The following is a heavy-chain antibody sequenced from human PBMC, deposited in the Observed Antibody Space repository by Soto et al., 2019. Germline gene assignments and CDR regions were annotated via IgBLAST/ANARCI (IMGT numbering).Heavy chain of an antibody. V-gene: IGHV3-9*01. CDR2: ISWNSGSI. J-gene: IGHJ6*03. CDR1: GFTFDDYA. D-gene: IGHD3-10*01. Sequence: GGSLRLSCAASGFTFDDYAMHWVRQAPGKGLEWVSGISWNSGSIGYADSVKGRFTISRDNAKNSLYLQMNSLRAEDTALYYCANLGRITMVRGVNNYYYYMDVWGKGTTVTVSS. CDR3: ANLGRITMVRGVNNYYYYMDV.